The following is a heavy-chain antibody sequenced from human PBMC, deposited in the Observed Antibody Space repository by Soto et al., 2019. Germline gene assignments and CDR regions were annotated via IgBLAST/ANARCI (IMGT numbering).Heavy chain of an antibody. J-gene: IGHJ5*02. CDR2: IYYSGST. CDR3: AGSYSYGNNWFDP. Sequence: PSETLSLTCTVSGGSISSYYWSWIRQPPGKGLEWIGYIYYSGSTNYNPSLKSRVTISVDTSKNQFSLKLSSVTAADTSVYYCAGSYSYGNNWFDPWGQGTLVTVS. V-gene: IGHV4-59*01. D-gene: IGHD5-18*01. CDR1: GGSISSYY.